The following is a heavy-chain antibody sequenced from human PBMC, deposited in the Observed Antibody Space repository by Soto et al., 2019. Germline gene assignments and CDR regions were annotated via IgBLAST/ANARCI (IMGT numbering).Heavy chain of an antibody. V-gene: IGHV4-4*07. J-gene: IGHJ4*02. CDR3: ARDRFGSSWYRKYYFDY. CDR1: GGSISSYY. Sequence: SETLSLTCTVSGGSISSYYWSWIRQPAGKGLEWIGRIYTSGSTNYNPSLKSRVTMSVDTSKNQFSLKLSSVTAADTAVYYCARDRFGSSWYRKYYFDYWGQGTLVTVSS. CDR2: IYTSGST. D-gene: IGHD6-13*01.